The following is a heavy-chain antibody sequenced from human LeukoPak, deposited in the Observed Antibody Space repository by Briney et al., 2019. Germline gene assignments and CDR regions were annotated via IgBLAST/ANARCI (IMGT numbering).Heavy chain of an antibody. V-gene: IGHV4-59*01. CDR3: ARKRGDSSSWYPGNYAFDI. CDR2: IYYSGST. Sequence: SETLSLTCTVSGGSISSYYWSWIRQPPGKGLEWIGYIYYSGSTNYNPSLKSRVTISVDTSKNQFSLKLSSVTAADTAVYYCARKRGDSSSWYPGNYAFDIWGQGTMVTVSS. CDR1: GGSISSYY. D-gene: IGHD6-13*01. J-gene: IGHJ3*02.